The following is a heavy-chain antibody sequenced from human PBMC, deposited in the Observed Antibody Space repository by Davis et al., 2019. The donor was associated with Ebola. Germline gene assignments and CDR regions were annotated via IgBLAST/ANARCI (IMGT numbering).Heavy chain of an antibody. J-gene: IGHJ5*02. Sequence: AASVKVSCKTSGYTFNTYAISWIRQAPGQGLEWVGVVNPHGGFTRYAQSLQGRVTMTEDTSTDTAYMELSSLKSDDTAIYYCTTDWSGGNWFDPWGQGTLVTVSS. CDR1: GYTFNTYA. D-gene: IGHD1-1*01. CDR3: TTDWSGGNWFDP. CDR2: VNPHGGFT. V-gene: IGHV1-18*04.